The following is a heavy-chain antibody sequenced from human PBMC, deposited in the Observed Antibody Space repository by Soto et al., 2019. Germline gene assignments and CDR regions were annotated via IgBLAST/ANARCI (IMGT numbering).Heavy chain of an antibody. D-gene: IGHD4-17*01. CDR3: ARVQVDDYGDVKYDY. CDR1: GFTFSSYG. V-gene: IGHV3-33*01. Sequence: GGSLRLSCAASGFTFSSYGMHWVRQAPGKGLEWVAVIWYDGSNKYYADSVKGRFTISRDNSKNTLYLQMNSLRAEDTAVYYCARVQVDDYGDVKYDYWGQGTLVTVSS. J-gene: IGHJ4*02. CDR2: IWYDGSNK.